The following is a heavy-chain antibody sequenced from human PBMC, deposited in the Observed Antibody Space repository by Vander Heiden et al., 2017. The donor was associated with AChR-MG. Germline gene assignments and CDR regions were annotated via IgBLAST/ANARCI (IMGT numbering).Heavy chain of an antibody. CDR3: ARVPTTVGYFDY. Sequence: QVQLVQSGAEVKKPGSSVKVPCKASGGPFSSSAISWVRQAPGQELEWMGGIIPMFGTINYAQKFQGRVTITADKSTSTAYMELSSLRSEDTAVYYCARVPTTVGYFDYWGQGTLVTVSS. J-gene: IGHJ4*02. CDR2: IIPMFGTI. D-gene: IGHD4-4*01. CDR1: GGPFSSSA. V-gene: IGHV1-69*06.